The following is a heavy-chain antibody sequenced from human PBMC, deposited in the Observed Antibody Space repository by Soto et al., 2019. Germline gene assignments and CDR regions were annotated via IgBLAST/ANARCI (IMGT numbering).Heavy chain of an antibody. CDR2: INANSGGT. J-gene: IGHJ6*02. CDR3: VRVGGGLASLGYYGMDV. Sequence: VASVKVSCKASGYTFIGYYIHWVRQAPGQGLEWMGWINANSGGTNYAQRFQGWVTMTRDRSISTAYMELSRLKSDDTAVYYCVRVGGGLASLGYYGMDVWGQGTTVTVYS. V-gene: IGHV1-2*04. D-gene: IGHD3-10*01. CDR1: GYTFIGYY.